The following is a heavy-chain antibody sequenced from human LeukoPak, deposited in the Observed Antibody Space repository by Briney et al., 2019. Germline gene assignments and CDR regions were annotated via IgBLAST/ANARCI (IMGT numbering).Heavy chain of an antibody. CDR2: IKEDGSDK. CDR3: ARAGYTSGYDY. CDR1: GFTFSSYW. D-gene: IGHD6-19*01. V-gene: IGHV3-7*01. J-gene: IGHJ4*02. Sequence: PGGSLRLSCAASGFTFSSYWMSWVRQAPGKGLEWLANIKEDGSDKCSVDSVKGRFTISRDNAKNSLYLQMNNLRVEDTAVYYCARAGYTSGYDYWGQGTLVTVSS.